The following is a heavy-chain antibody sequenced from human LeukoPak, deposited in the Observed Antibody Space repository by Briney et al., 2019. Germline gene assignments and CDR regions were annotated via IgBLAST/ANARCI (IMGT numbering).Heavy chain of an antibody. CDR2: IYHSGST. J-gene: IGHJ3*02. Sequence: SQTLSLTCTVSGGSLSDGGYYWSWIRQPPGKGLEWIGYIYHSGSTNYNPSLKSRVTISVDTSKNQFSLKLSSVTAADTAVYYCARPTYCSSTSCHGAFDIWGQGTMVTVSS. CDR3: ARPTYCSSTSCHGAFDI. CDR1: GGSLSDGGYY. D-gene: IGHD2-2*01. V-gene: IGHV4-30-2*01.